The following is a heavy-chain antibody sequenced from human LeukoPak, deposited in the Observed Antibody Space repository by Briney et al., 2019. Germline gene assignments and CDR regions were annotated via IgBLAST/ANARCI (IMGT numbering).Heavy chain of an antibody. CDR1: GGTFSSCA. V-gene: IGHV1-69*05. CDR2: IIPIFGTA. J-gene: IGHJ4*02. CDR3: ARGSTIFGVVILDY. Sequence: SVKVSCKASGGTFSSCAISWVRQAPGQGLEWMGRIIPIFGTANYAQKFQGRVTITTDESTSTAYMELSSLRSEDTAVYYCARGSTIFGVVILDYWGQGTLVTVSS. D-gene: IGHD3-3*01.